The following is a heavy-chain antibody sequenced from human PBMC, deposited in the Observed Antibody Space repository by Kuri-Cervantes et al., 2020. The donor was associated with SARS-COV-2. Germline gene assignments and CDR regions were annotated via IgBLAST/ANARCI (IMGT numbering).Heavy chain of an antibody. Sequence: SVKVSCKASGGTFSSYAISWVRQAPGQGLEWMGDIIPIFGTTNHAQKFQGRVTVTADESTSTAYLELRSLEYEDTAIYFCARGSYSFGFNYYYYMDVWGKGTTVTVSS. CDR2: IIPIFGTT. CDR1: GGTFSSYA. J-gene: IGHJ6*03. D-gene: IGHD5-18*01. CDR3: ARGSYSFGFNYYYYMDV. V-gene: IGHV1-69*13.